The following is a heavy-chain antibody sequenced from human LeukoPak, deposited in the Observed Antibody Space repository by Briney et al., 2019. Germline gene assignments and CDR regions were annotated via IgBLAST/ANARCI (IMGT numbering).Heavy chain of an antibody. J-gene: IGHJ4*02. Sequence: PSETLSLTCAVYGGSFSGYYWSWIRQPPGKGLEGIGEINHSGSTNYNPSLKSRVTISVDTSKNQFSLKLSSVTAADTAVYYCARGSDYDSSGYPFDYWGQGTLVTVSS. CDR3: ARGSDYDSSGYPFDY. CDR2: INHSGST. V-gene: IGHV4-34*01. D-gene: IGHD3-22*01. CDR1: GGSFSGYY.